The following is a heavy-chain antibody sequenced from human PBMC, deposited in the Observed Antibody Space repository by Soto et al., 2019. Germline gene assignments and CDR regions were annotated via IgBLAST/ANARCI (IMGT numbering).Heavy chain of an antibody. J-gene: IGHJ4*02. CDR3: ARVKGYWAVWFDY. CDR1: GGSISSGGYS. D-gene: IGHD1-26*01. Sequence: QLQLQESGSGLVKPSQTLSLTCAVSGGSISSGGYSWSWIRQPPGKGLEWIGYIYHSGSTYYNPSLKSRVTISVDRSKHQFSLKLSSVTAADTAVYYCARVKGYWAVWFDYWGQGTLVTVSS. V-gene: IGHV4-30-2*01. CDR2: IYHSGST.